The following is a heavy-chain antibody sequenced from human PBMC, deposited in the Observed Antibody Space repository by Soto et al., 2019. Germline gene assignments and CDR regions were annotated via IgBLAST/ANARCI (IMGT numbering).Heavy chain of an antibody. CDR2: ISYDGGKK. J-gene: IGHJ4*02. V-gene: IGHV3-30*04. Sequence: GSLRLSCAASGFNFSTYAMHWARQAPGKGLEWVAVISYDGGKKYYADSLKGRFTISRDNSKNTLYVEMNSLSAEDTAVYYCAREGQPAAGTTPHNWGQGTLVTVSS. D-gene: IGHD6-13*01. CDR3: AREGQPAAGTTPHN. CDR1: GFNFSTYA.